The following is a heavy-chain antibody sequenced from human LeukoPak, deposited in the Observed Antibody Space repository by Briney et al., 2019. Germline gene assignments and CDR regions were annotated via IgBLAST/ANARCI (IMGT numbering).Heavy chain of an antibody. V-gene: IGHV1-8*03. CDR3: ASPIAVTTAFDY. J-gene: IGHJ4*02. CDR2: MNPNSGNT. CDR1: GNTFTSYD. Sequence: GASVKVSCKASGNTFTSYDINWVRQATGQGLEWMGWMNPNSGNTGYAQKFQGIVTITRNTSISTAYMELSSLRSEDTAVYYCASPIAVTTAFDYWGQGTLVTFSS. D-gene: IGHD4-17*01.